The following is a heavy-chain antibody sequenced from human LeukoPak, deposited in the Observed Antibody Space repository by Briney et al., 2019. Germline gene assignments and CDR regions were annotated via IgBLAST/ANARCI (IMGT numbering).Heavy chain of an antibody. J-gene: IGHJ3*02. V-gene: IGHV4-39*07. Sequence: PSETLSLTCTVSGGSISSSSYYWGWIRQPPGKGLEWIGSIYYSGSTYYNPSLKSRVTISVDTSKNQFSLKLSSVTAADTAVYYCAWYYYDSSGYLTHSPDDAFDIWGQGTMVTVSS. CDR1: GGSISSSSYY. CDR3: AWYYYDSSGYLTHSPDDAFDI. D-gene: IGHD3-22*01. CDR2: IYYSGST.